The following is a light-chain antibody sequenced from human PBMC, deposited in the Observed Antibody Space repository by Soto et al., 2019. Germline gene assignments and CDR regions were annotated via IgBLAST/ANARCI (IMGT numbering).Light chain of an antibody. CDR2: KTN. V-gene: IGLV7-43*01. CDR3: LLTFGDAWV. Sequence: QTVVTQESSMTVSPVGAVTLTCASSTGAVTSDKYPSWFQQKAGQAPREVIYKTNNKHSWTPARFSGSLLEGKAALTLSHVEPEDEADYYCLLTFGDAWVFGGGTKLTVL. J-gene: IGLJ3*02. CDR1: TGAVTSDKY.